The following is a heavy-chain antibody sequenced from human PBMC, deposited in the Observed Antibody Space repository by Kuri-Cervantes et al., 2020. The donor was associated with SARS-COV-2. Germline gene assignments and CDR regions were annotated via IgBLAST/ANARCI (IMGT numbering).Heavy chain of an antibody. CDR1: GGSFSGYY. CDR2: INHSGST. CDR3: ARGSPSGWYRVYDY. D-gene: IGHD6-19*01. Sequence: SQTLSLTCAVYGGSFSGYYWSCIRQPPGKGLEWIGEINHSGSTNYNPSLKSRVTISVDTSKNQFSLKLSSVTAADTAVYYCARGSPSGWYRVYDYWGQGTLVTVSS. V-gene: IGHV4-34*01. J-gene: IGHJ4*02.